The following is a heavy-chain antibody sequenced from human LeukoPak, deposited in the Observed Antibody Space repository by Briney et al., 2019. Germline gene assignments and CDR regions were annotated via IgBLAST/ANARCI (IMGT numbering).Heavy chain of an antibody. CDR2: IYYSGST. CDR3: ARGGYSYGEEFSFDH. V-gene: IGHV4-59*01. CDR1: GGSTSSYY. Sequence: SETLSLTCTVSGGSTSSYYWSWIRQPPGKGREWSGYIYYSGSTNYNPSLKSRVTISGDTSKNQFSLKLSSVTAADTAVYYCARGGYSYGEEFSFDHWGQGTLVTVSS. D-gene: IGHD5-18*01. J-gene: IGHJ4*02.